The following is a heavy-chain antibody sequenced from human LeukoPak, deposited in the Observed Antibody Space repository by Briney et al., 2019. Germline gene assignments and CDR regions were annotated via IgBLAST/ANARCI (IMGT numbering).Heavy chain of an antibody. CDR2: INNGGST. CDR1: GGSISSYY. Sequence: SETLSLTCTVSGGSISSYYWSWIRQPPGKGLEWIGYINNGGSTTYNPSLKSRVTISIDTSKNQFSLKLNSVTAADTAVYYCARSMLTTNFDYWGQGTLVTVSS. D-gene: IGHD4/OR15-4a*01. J-gene: IGHJ4*02. CDR3: ARSMLTTNFDY. V-gene: IGHV4-59*08.